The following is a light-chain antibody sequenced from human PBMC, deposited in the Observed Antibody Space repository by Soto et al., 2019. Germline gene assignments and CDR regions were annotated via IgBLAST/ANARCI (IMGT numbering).Light chain of an antibody. J-gene: IGLJ2*01. Sequence: QSALTQPASVSGSPGQSITISCTGTSSDVGTYNLVSWYQQHPGKAPKLMIYEVSARPSGVSNRFSGSKSGNTASLTISGLQADDEADYYCCSYAGNSTFLFGGGTKVTVL. CDR2: EVS. V-gene: IGLV2-23*02. CDR1: SSDVGTYNL. CDR3: CSYAGNSTFL.